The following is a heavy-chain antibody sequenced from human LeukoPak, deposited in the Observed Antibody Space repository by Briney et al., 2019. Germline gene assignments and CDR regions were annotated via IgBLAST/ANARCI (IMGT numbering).Heavy chain of an antibody. CDR2: IIPIFGTA. J-gene: IGHJ4*02. Sequence: SVKVSRKASGGTFSSYAISWVRQAPGQGLGWMGGIIPIFGTANYAQKFQGRVTITADESTSTAYMELSSLRSEDTAVYYCARERDDEEGFDYWGQGTLVTVSS. CDR3: ARERDDEEGFDY. V-gene: IGHV1-69*01. CDR1: GGTFSSYA. D-gene: IGHD1-1*01.